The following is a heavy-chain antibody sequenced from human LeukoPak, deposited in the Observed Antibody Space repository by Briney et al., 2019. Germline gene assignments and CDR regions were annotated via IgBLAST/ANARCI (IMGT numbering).Heavy chain of an antibody. V-gene: IGHV3-21*01. CDR3: ATARGDSGWTTYFDS. Sequence: PGGSLRLSFAASGFSISNFPMNWVRQAPGKGLEWVASISTRSGYIFYADSVQGRFTISRDDSQNSVYLHMHSLSVGDTAVYYCATARGDSGWTTYFDSWGPGNQVIVSS. J-gene: IGHJ4*02. D-gene: IGHD6-19*01. CDR1: GFSISNFP. CDR2: ISTRSGYI.